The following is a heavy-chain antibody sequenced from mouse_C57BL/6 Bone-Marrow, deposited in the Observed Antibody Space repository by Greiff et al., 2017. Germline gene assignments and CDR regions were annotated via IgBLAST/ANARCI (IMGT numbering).Heavy chain of an antibody. CDR2: INPNYGTT. CDR1: GYSFTDYN. J-gene: IGHJ4*01. Sequence: EVKLVESGPELVKPGASVKISCKASGYSFTDYNMNWVKQSTGKSLEWIGVINPNYGTTSYNQKFKGKATLTVDQSSSTAYMQHNSLTSEDSAVCYCARWDPYARDYWGQGTSVTVSS. V-gene: IGHV1-39*01. D-gene: IGHD4-1*01. CDR3: ARWDPYARDY.